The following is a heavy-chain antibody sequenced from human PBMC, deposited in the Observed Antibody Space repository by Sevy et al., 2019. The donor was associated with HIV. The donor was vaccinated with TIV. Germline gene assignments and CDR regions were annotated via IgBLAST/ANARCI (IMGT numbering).Heavy chain of an antibody. V-gene: IGHV3-48*03. CDR2: ISSSGSTI. CDR3: ARVFEPITMIVVVAIDY. CDR1: GFTFSSYE. D-gene: IGHD3-22*01. J-gene: IGHJ4*02. Sequence: GESLKISCAASGFTFSSYEMNWVRQAPGKGLEWVSYISSSGSTIYYADSVKGRFTIPRDNAKNSLYLQMNSLRAEDTAVYYCARVFEPITMIVVVAIDYWGQGTLVTVSS.